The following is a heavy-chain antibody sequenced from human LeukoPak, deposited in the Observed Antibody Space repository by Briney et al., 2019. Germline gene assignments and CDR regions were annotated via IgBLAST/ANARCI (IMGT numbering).Heavy chain of an antibody. CDR3: AELGITMIGGV. J-gene: IGHJ6*04. Sequence: PGWSLRLSCAASGFTFDTSTMNWVRQAPGKGLEWVSSISSTSSYIYYADSVRGRFTISRDNAKNSLYLQMNSLRAEDTAVYYCAELGITMIGGVWGKGTTVTISS. CDR1: GFTFDTST. D-gene: IGHD3-10*02. V-gene: IGHV3-21*01. CDR2: ISSTSSYI.